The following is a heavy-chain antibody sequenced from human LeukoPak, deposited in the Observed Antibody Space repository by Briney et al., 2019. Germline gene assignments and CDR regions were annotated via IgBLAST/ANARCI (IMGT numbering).Heavy chain of an antibody. J-gene: IGHJ6*02. V-gene: IGHV3-7*01. CDR3: ATYTHWVAGDV. D-gene: IGHD3-16*01. Sequence: GGSLRLSCAAAGFTVSDSWMSWVRQAPGKGLEWVANMNQDGSAKDYVDSVKGRFTISRDNARNSLYLQMSSLSAEDTAVYYCATYTHWVAGDVWGQGTTVTVSS. CDR1: GFTVSDSW. CDR2: MNQDGSAK.